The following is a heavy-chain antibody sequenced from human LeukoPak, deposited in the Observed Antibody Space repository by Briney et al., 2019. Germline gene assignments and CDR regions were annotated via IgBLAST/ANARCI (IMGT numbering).Heavy chain of an antibody. D-gene: IGHD4-23*01. J-gene: IGHJ4*02. CDR3: AKRSDYGVNGNYFDY. Sequence: PGGSLRLSCAASGFTVSRNYMSWVRQAPGKGLEWVSAISGRDSNTYYADYVKGRFTISRDNSKNTLYLQMNSLRAEDTAVYYCAKRSDYGVNGNYFDYWGQGTPVTVSS. CDR1: GFTVSRNY. V-gene: IGHV3-23*01. CDR2: ISGRDSNT.